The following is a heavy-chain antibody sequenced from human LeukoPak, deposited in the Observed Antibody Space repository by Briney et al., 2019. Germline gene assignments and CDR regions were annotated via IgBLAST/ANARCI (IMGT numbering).Heavy chain of an antibody. CDR1: GFTFSSYG. V-gene: IGHV3-30*18. J-gene: IGHJ3*02. CDR3: AKDGGPNCGGDCYAFDI. D-gene: IGHD2-21*02. Sequence: GGSLLLSCAASGFTFSSYGMHWGRQAPGKGLEGVAVISYDGSNKYYADSVKGRFTISRDNSKNTLYLQMNSLRAEDTAVYYCAKDGGPNCGGDCYAFDIWGQGTMVTVSS. CDR2: ISYDGSNK.